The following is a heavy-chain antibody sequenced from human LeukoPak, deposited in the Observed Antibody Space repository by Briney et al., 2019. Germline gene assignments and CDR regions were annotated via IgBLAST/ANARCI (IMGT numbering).Heavy chain of an antibody. CDR2: ISTSSSYI. V-gene: IGHV3-21*01. Sequence: GGSLRLSCGASGFTFSGYSMNWVRQAPGKGLEWVSSISTSSSYIYYADSVKGRFTISRDNAKKSLYLQMNSLRAEDTAVYYYARGRAVVAASDNWFDPWGQGTLVTVSS. CDR3: ARGRAVVAASDNWFDP. CDR1: GFTFSGYS. J-gene: IGHJ5*02. D-gene: IGHD2-15*01.